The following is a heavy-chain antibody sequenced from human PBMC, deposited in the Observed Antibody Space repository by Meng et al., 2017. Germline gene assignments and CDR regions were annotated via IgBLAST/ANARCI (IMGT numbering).Heavy chain of an antibody. CDR1: GYTLTGYQ. Sequence: SVKVSCKASGYTLTGYQMHWVRQAPGQGLEWMGWINPNSGGKNYAQKFQGRVTMTRDTSISTAYMELCRLRSDDTAVYYCARVVAVAGTVDYWGQGTLVTVSS. J-gene: IGHJ4*02. CDR3: ARVVAVAGTVDY. V-gene: IGHV1-2*02. CDR2: INPNSGGK. D-gene: IGHD6-19*01.